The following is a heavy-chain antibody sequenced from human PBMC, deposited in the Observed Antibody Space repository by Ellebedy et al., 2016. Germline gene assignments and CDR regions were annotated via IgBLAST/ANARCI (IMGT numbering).Heavy chain of an antibody. V-gene: IGHV1-8*01. CDR2: MSPGSGNT. D-gene: IGHD5-24*01. CDR1: GYTFTSYD. J-gene: IGHJ4*02. Sequence: ASVKVSCKASGYTFTSYDVNWVRQAPGQGPEWMGWMSPGSGNTGYAEKFQGRVAMTRSTSISTAYMELSSLTLEDTAVYYCARGVDQGTDYWGQGTLVTVSS. CDR3: ARGVDQGTDY.